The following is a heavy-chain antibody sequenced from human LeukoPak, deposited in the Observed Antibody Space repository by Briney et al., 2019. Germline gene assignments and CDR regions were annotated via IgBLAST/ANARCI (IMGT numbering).Heavy chain of an antibody. J-gene: IGHJ4*02. CDR1: GFTFSSHS. CDR3: VREQARAGSFDY. V-gene: IGHV3-21*01. CDR2: ITTSNYI. D-gene: IGHD6-19*01. Sequence: GGSLRLSCVVSGFTFSSHSVNWVRQAPGKGPEWVLSITTSNYIFYAESVKGRFTISRDNAKNSLYLQMTSLRAEDTAVYYCVREQARAGSFDYWGQGTLVTVSS.